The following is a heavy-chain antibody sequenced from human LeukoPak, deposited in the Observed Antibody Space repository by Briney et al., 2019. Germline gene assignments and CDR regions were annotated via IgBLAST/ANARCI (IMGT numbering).Heavy chain of an antibody. CDR2: IYSFGTT. Sequence: QPGGSLRLSCAASGFTVSTNCMTWVRQAPGKGLEWVSTIYSFGTTYYAHSVLGPFTISRHNSRNTLYLQMNSLRAEDTAVYYCARVDTVMAYYFDLWGQGTLVTVSS. CDR3: ARVDTVMAYYFDL. CDR1: GFTVSTNC. J-gene: IGHJ4*02. D-gene: IGHD5-18*01. V-gene: IGHV3-53*04.